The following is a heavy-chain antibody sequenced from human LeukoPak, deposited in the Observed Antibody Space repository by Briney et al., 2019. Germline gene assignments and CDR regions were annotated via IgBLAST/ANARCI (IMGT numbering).Heavy chain of an antibody. CDR3: AKGVLQLGQDAFDM. D-gene: IGHD1-1*01. CDR2: IHRGNGAT. J-gene: IGHJ3*02. Sequence: GGSLRLSCAASGFRLSDNAASWVRQVPGKGPEWVAGIHRGNGATFYPVSVTGRFTISRDISKDTLYLLMNSLRVDDTALYYCAKGVLQLGQDAFDMWGQGTMVTVSS. V-gene: IGHV3-23*01. CDR1: GFRLSDNA.